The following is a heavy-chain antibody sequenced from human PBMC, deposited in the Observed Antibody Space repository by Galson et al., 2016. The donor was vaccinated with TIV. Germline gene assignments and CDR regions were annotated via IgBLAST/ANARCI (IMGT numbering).Heavy chain of an antibody. D-gene: IGHD3-9*01. V-gene: IGHV5-51*01. Sequence: QSGAEVKKPGESLKISCKGSGYSFTSYWIGWVRQTPGKGLESMGIVYPGDSDTRYSPSFQGQVTISADKTINTAYLQWNTLKASDTAIYYCARRREIDLSDFDWALDPRTNYYESWGQGTLVTVSA. J-gene: IGHJ4*02. CDR3: ARRREIDLSDFDWALDPRTNYYES. CDR2: VYPGDSDT. CDR1: GYSFTSYW.